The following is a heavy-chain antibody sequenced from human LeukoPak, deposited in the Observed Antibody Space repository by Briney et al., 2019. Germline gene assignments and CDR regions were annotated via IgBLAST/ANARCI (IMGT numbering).Heavy chain of an antibody. V-gene: IGHV4-34*01. D-gene: IGHD3-10*01. CDR3: ARVPRITMVRGVTNYYYYYGMDV. CDR1: GGSFSGYY. J-gene: IGHJ6*04. Sequence: SETLSLTCAVYGGSFSGYYWSWIRQPPGKGLEWIGEINHGGSTNYNPSLKSRVTISVDTSKNQFSLKLSSVTAADTAVYYCARVPRITMVRGVTNYYYYYGMDVWGKGTTVTVSS. CDR2: INHGGST.